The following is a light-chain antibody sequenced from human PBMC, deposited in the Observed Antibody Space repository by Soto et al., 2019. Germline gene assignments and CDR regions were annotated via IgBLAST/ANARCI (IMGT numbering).Light chain of an antibody. CDR2: TVS. Sequence: QSALTQPASVSGSPGQSITISCTGTSSDVGANIFVSWYQQHPGKVPKLMIYTVSSRPSGVSQRFSGSKSGNTASLTISGLHAEDEADYYCSSFTTDSTYVFGTGTKV. J-gene: IGLJ1*01. CDR1: SSDVGANIF. V-gene: IGLV2-14*01. CDR3: SSFTTDSTYV.